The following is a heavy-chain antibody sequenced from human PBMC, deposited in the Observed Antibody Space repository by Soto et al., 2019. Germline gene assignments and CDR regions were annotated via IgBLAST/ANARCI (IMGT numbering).Heavy chain of an antibody. Sequence: SETLSLTCTVSGGSISSYYWSWIRQPPGKGLEWIGYIYYSGSTNYNPSLKSRVTISVDTSKNQFSLKLSSVTAADTAVYYCARGGYYDSSGYSGDAFDIWGQGTMVTV. J-gene: IGHJ3*02. D-gene: IGHD3-22*01. CDR1: GGSISSYY. CDR2: IYYSGST. CDR3: ARGGYYDSSGYSGDAFDI. V-gene: IGHV4-59*01.